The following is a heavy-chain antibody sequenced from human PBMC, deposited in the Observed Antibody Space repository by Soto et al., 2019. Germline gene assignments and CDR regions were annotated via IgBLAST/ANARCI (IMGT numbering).Heavy chain of an antibody. CDR2: IYYSGST. V-gene: IGHV4-59*08. Sequence: SETLSLTCTVSGGSISSSYWSWLRQPPGKGLEWIGYIYYSGSTNYNPSLKSRVTLSVDTSKNQFSLKLSSVTAADTAVYYCARHGDQLPTDAFDIWGKGTMVTVSS. CDR1: GGSISSSY. CDR3: ARHGDQLPTDAFDI. J-gene: IGHJ3*02. D-gene: IGHD2-2*01.